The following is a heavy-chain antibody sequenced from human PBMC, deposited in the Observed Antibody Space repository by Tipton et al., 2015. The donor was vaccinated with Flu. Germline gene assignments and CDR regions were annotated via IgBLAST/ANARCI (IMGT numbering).Heavy chain of an antibody. J-gene: IGHJ3*02. V-gene: IGHV4-4*07. D-gene: IGHD3-22*01. CDR3: ARDRQITMIGRDAFDI. CDR2: IYSSGST. CDR1: GGSVSSDY. Sequence: GLVKPSETLSLTCTVSGGSVSSDYWSWIRQPAGKGLEWIGRIYSSGSTNYNPSLKSRVTMSVDTSKNQFSLKLSSVTAADTAVYYCARDRQITMIGRDAFDIWGQGTMVTVSS.